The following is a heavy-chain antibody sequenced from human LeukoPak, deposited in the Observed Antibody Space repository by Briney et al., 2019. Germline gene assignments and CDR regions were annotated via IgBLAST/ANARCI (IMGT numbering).Heavy chain of an antibody. J-gene: IGHJ4*02. Sequence: GGSLRLSCVASGFTFSNYLMTWVRQAPGKGPEWVANINQDGSDENYVDSVKGRFSISRDNAKSSLYLQMNSLGVEDTAVYYCARGPKQTSVGSHGYWGQGALVTVSS. CDR3: ARGPKQTSVGSHGY. D-gene: IGHD1-26*01. V-gene: IGHV3-7*01. CDR1: GFTFSNYL. CDR2: INQDGSDE.